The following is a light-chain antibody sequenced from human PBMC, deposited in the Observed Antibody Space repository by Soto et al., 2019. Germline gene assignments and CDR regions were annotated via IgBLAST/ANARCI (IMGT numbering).Light chain of an antibody. J-gene: IGLJ1*01. Sequence: SVLTQPASVSGPPGQSITISCTGTSSDVGAYNYVSWYQHHPGKAPRLVIYDVTNRPSGISDRFSGSKSGNTASLTISGLLAEDEADYYCSSYTGSSTLVFGTGTKVTVL. CDR3: SSYTGSSTLV. CDR2: DVT. CDR1: SSDVGAYNY. V-gene: IGLV2-14*01.